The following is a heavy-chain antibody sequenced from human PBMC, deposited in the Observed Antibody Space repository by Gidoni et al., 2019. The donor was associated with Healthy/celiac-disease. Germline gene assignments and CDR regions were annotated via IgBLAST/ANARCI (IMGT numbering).Heavy chain of an antibody. CDR1: GYTFTGYY. V-gene: IGHV1-2*02. D-gene: IGHD2-15*01. Sequence: QVQLGQSGAEVKKPGASVKVSCKASGYTFTGYYIPWGRQAPGQGREWMGWINPNSGGANYAQNFQGRVTMTRDTSISTAYMELSRLGSDDTAVYYCARDQSRSTWTGMVVAATPHYWGQGTLVTVSS. J-gene: IGHJ4*02. CDR3: ARDQSRSTWTGMVVAATPHY. CDR2: INPNSGGA.